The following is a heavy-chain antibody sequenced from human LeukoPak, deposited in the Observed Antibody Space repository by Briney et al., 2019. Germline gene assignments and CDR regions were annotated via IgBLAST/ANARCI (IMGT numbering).Heavy chain of an antibody. CDR1: GFTFSSYS. D-gene: IGHD2-2*01. V-gene: IGHV3-21*01. CDR2: ISSSSSYI. J-gene: IGHJ6*02. Sequence: PGGSLRLSCAASGFTFSSYSMNWVRQAPGKGLEWVSSISSSSSYIYYADSVKGRFTIPRDNSKNTLYLQMNSLRAEDTAVYYCARSTIWSYQLLSSHYRYGMDVWGQGTTVTVSS. CDR3: ARSTIWSYQLLSSHYRYGMDV.